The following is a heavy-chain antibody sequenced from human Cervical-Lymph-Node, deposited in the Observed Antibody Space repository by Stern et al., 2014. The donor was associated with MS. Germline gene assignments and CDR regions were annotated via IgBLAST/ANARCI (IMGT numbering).Heavy chain of an antibody. CDR3: ARDRANYRVFDY. D-gene: IGHD1-7*01. CDR1: GYTFTDYG. Sequence: DQLVESGGGVKKPGASVKVSCKTSGYTFTDYGVTWVRLAPGQGLEWMGWISGHNGVTNDARKFQDRVTITTDTSTNTAYLELRSLRADDTAIYYCARDRANYRVFDYWGQGSRVTVSA. J-gene: IGHJ4*02. CDR2: ISGHNGVT. V-gene: IGHV1-18*01.